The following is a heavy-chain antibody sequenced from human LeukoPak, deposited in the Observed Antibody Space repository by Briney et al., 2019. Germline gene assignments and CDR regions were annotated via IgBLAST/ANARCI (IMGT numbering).Heavy chain of an antibody. J-gene: IGHJ6*02. CDR2: LNPPSGGT. V-gene: IGHV1-2*02. Sequence: ASVKVSCKASGYTLRDYYISWVRQAAGQGLEWLGWLNPPSGGTNYAQKFQGRVTLTSDTSTSTAYMELSLLPSDDTPIYYCARGLRIINGLDVWGQGTTVIVSS. D-gene: IGHD2-15*01. CDR1: GYTLRDYY. CDR3: ARGLRIINGLDV.